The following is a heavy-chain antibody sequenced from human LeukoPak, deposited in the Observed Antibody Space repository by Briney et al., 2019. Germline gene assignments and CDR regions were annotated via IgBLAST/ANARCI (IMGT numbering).Heavy chain of an antibody. V-gene: IGHV3-7*01. D-gene: IGHD3-10*01. J-gene: IGHJ6*03. CDR1: GFSFSSYW. CDR2: IRQDESER. CDR3: ARLSAYYYGSYFYYYMDV. Sequence: GGSLRLSCEGSGFSFSSYWMTWLRQLPGQGPEWVAKIRQDESERYFADSVKGRFTISRDNAKKSVYLHMSSLRAEDTALYYCARLSAYYYGSYFYYYMDVWGKGTTVTVSS.